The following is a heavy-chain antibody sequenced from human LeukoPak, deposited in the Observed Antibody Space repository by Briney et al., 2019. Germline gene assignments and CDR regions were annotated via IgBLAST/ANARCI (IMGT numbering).Heavy chain of an antibody. CDR1: GGSISSSSYY. Sequence: SETLSLTCTVSGGSISSSSYYWGWIRQPPGKGLEWIGSIYYSGSTYYNPSPKSRVTISVDTSKNQFSLKLSSVTAADTAVYYCARHVVEYYYDSSGYCVDYWGQGTLVTVSS. D-gene: IGHD3-22*01. CDR3: ARHVVEYYYDSSGYCVDY. V-gene: IGHV4-39*01. J-gene: IGHJ4*02. CDR2: IYYSGST.